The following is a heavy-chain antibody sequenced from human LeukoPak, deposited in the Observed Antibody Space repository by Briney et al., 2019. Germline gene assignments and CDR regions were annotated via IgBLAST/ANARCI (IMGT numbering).Heavy chain of an antibody. J-gene: IGHJ4*02. V-gene: IGHV3-20*04. CDR1: GFTFGNYG. Sequence: PGGSLRLSCAASGFTFGNYGMSWVRQAPGKGPEWVSGINWNGGSTGYADSVEGRFTISRDNAKNSQYLQMNSLRAEDTAVYYCARRAGAYSHPYDYWGQGTLVTVSS. D-gene: IGHD4/OR15-4a*01. CDR2: INWNGGST. CDR3: ARRAGAYSHPYDY.